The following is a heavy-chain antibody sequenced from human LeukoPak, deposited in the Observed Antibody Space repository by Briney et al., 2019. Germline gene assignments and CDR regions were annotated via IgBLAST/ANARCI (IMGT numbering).Heavy chain of an antibody. Sequence: ASVKVSCKASGYTFTGYYMHWVRQAPGQGLEWMGRINPNSGGTNYAQKFQGRVTMTRDTSISTAYMELSRLRSDDTAVYYCARDRNRGYSYGYDYWGQGTLVTVSS. CDR3: ARDRNRGYSYGYDY. J-gene: IGHJ4*02. V-gene: IGHV1-2*06. CDR1: GYTFTGYY. D-gene: IGHD5-18*01. CDR2: INPNSGGT.